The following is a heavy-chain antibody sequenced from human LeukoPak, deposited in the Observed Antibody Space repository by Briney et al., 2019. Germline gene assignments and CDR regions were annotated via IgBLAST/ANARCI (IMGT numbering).Heavy chain of an antibody. D-gene: IGHD3-22*01. CDR3: ARDSTARNIGFYYYDSSGSFDY. J-gene: IGHJ4*02. Sequence: ASLRLSCAASGFTFISCSMNWVRQAPGKGLEWVSSISSSSSYIYYADSVKGRFTISRDNAKNSLYLQMNSMRAEDTAVYYCARDSTARNIGFYYYDSSGSFDYWGQGTLVTVSS. V-gene: IGHV3-21*01. CDR2: ISSSSSYI. CDR1: GFTFISCS.